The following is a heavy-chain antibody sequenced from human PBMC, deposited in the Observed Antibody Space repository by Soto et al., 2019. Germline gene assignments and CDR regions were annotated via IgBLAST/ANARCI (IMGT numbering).Heavy chain of an antibody. Sequence: GASVKVSCKASGGTFSSYAISWVRQAPGQWLEWMGGIIPIFGTANYAQKFQGRVTITADESTSTAYMELSSLRSEDTAVYYCARDHQGRDYYYYGMDVWGQGTTVTFSS. V-gene: IGHV1-69*13. J-gene: IGHJ6*02. CDR2: IIPIFGTA. CDR1: GGTFSSYA. CDR3: ARDHQGRDYYYYGMDV.